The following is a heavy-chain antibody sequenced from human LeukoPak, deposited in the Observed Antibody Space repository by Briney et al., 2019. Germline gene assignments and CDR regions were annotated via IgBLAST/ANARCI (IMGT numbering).Heavy chain of an antibody. D-gene: IGHD6-13*01. J-gene: IGHJ6*02. CDR3: AGSSTGYSSSWATSYYYYGMDV. CDR2: IIPILGIA. V-gene: IGHV1-69*04. CDR1: GGTFSSYA. Sequence: ASVKVSCKASGGTFSSYAISWVRQAPGQGLEWMGRIIPILGIANYAQKFQGRVTIIADKSTSTAYMELSSLRSEDTAVYYCAGSSTGYSSSWATSYYYYGMDVWGQGTTVTVSS.